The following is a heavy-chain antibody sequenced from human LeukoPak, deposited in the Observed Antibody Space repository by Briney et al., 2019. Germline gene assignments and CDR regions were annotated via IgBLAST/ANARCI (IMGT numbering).Heavy chain of an antibody. V-gene: IGHV3-23*01. J-gene: IGHJ4*02. CDR2: ISGSGGST. Sequence: AGSLRLSCAASGFTFSSYAMSWVRQAPGQGLEWVSAISGSGGSTYYADSVKGRFTISRDDCKNTLYLQMNSLRAEDTAVYYCAKSTGFGVVIGYFDYWGQGTLVTVSS. CDR3: AKSTGFGVVIGYFDY. D-gene: IGHD3-3*01. CDR1: GFTFSSYA.